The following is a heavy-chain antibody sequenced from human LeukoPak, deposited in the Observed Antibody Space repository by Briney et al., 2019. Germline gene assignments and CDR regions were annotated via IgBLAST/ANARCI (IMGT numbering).Heavy chain of an antibody. V-gene: IGHV4-4*07. D-gene: IGHD3-3*01. CDR1: GGSISSYY. Sequence: SETLSLTCTVSGGSISSYYWSWIRQPAGKGMEWVGRIYTSGSTNYNPSLKSRVTMSVDTSKNQFSLKLSSVTAADTAVYYCARDRPPPTDYDFWPDFDYWGQGTLVTVSS. CDR3: ARDRPPPTDYDFWPDFDY. CDR2: IYTSGST. J-gene: IGHJ4*02.